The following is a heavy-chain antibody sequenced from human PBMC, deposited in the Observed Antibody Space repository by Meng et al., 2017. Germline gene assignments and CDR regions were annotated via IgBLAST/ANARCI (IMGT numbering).Heavy chain of an antibody. V-gene: IGHV1-2*06. D-gene: IGHD3-3*01. J-gene: IGHJ4*02. CDR2: INPNSGGT. CDR1: GYTFTGHY. CDR3: ARSGHYDFWSGYYIAPYYFDY. Sequence: ASVKVSCKASGYTFTGHYMHWVRQAPGQGLEWMGRINPNSGGTNYAQKFQGRVTMTRDTSISTAYMELSRLRSDDTAVYYCARSGHYDFWSGYYIAPYYFDYWGQGTLVTVSS.